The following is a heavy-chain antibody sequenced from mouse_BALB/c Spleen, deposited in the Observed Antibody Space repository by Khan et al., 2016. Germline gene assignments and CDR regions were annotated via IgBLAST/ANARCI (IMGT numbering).Heavy chain of an antibody. J-gene: IGHJ2*01. Sequence: EVELVESGGGLVKPGGSLKLSCAASGFTFSSYAMSWVRQTPEKRLEWVASISSGGSTYYPDRVKGRFTISRDNAWNILYLQMSSLRSEDTAMYYCARGRSRRDYYFDYWGQGTTLTVSS. CDR1: GFTFSSYA. D-gene: IGHD1-1*01. CDR3: ARGRSRRDYYFDY. V-gene: IGHV5-6-5*01. CDR2: ISSGGST.